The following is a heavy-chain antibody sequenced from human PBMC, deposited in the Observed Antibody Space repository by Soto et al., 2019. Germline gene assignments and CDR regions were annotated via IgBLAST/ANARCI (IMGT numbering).Heavy chain of an antibody. CDR3: ARRETRCRGRRTFDY. D-gene: IGHD3-16*01. CDR1: GGSFSGYY. CDR2: LHHSGST. Sequence: QVQLQQWGAGLLKPSETLSLTCAVYGGSFSGYYWSWIRQPPGKGLEWLGELHHSGSTNYPPTLKSRGTIAVDTSKNQVSRKVSSVTAADTAVYYGARRETRCRGRRTFDYWGQGTLVTVSS. V-gene: IGHV4-34*01. J-gene: IGHJ4*02.